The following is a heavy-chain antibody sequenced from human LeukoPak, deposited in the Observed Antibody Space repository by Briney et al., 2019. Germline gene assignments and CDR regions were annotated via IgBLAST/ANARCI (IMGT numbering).Heavy chain of an antibody. J-gene: IGHJ5*02. CDR2: IKQDGSEK. D-gene: IGHD1-7*01. CDR3: AKVPRGWNYPYNWFDP. V-gene: IGHV3-7*01. Sequence: AGGSLRLSCAASGFTFSSYWMSWVRQAPGKGLEWVANIKQDGSEKYYADSVKGRFTISRDNSKNTLYLQMNSLRAEDTAVYYCAKVPRGWNYPYNWFDPWGQGTLVTVSS. CDR1: GFTFSSYW.